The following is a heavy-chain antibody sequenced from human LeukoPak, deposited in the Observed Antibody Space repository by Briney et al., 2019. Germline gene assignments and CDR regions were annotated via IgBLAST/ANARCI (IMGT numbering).Heavy chain of an antibody. CDR3: ARDRVVRGVITAFDI. Sequence: SETLSLTCTVSGASIRSTSYYWGWIRQPAGKGLEWIGRIYTSGSTNYNPSLKSRVTMSVDTSKNQFSLKLSSVTAADTAVYYCARDRVVRGVITAFDIWGQGTMVTVSS. CDR1: GASIRSTSYY. V-gene: IGHV4-61*02. J-gene: IGHJ3*02. D-gene: IGHD3-10*01. CDR2: IYTSGST.